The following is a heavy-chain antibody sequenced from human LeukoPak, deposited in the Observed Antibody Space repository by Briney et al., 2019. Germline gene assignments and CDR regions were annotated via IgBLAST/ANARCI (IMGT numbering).Heavy chain of an antibody. CDR2: ISSSGSTI. Sequence: GGSLRLSCAASGFTFSSYEMNWVRQAPGKGLEWVSYISSSGSTIYYADSVKGRFTISRDNAKNSLYLQMNSLRAEDTAAYYCARGKVRGVISFDYWGQGTLVTVSS. D-gene: IGHD3-10*01. J-gene: IGHJ4*02. CDR1: GFTFSSYE. CDR3: ARGKVRGVISFDY. V-gene: IGHV3-48*03.